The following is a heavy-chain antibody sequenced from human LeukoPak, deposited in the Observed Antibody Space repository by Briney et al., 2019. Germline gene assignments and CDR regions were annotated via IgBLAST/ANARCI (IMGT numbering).Heavy chain of an antibody. Sequence: ASVKVSCKASGYTFTSYYMHWVRQAPGQGLEWMGVINPSGGSTSYAQKFQGRVTMTRDTSTSTVYMELSSLRSEDTAIYYCARDSSAPRSYFALDVWGQGTTVTVSS. J-gene: IGHJ6*01. CDR3: ARDSSAPRSYFALDV. V-gene: IGHV1-46*01. CDR1: GYTFTSYY. CDR2: INPSGGST. D-gene: IGHD6-19*01.